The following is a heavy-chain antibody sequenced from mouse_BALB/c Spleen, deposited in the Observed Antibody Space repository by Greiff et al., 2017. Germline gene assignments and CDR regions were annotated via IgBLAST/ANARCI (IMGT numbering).Heavy chain of an antibody. V-gene: IGHV14-3*02. CDR2: IDPANGNT. CDR1: GFNIKDTY. CDR3: ASSRGGFAY. Sequence: DVQLQESGAELVKPGASVKLSCTASGFNIKDTYMHWVKQRPEQGLEWIGRIDPANGNTKYDPKFQGKATITADTSSNTAYLQLSSLTSEDTAVYYCASSRGGFAYWGQGTLVTVSA. J-gene: IGHJ3*01.